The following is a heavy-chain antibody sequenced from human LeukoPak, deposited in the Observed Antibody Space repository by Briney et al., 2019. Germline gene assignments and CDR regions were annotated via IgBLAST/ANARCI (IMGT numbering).Heavy chain of an antibody. Sequence: GGSLRLSCAASGFTFSSYGMSWVRQAPGKGLEWVSAISGSGGSTYYADSVKGRFTISRDNSKNTLYLQMNSLRAEDTAVYYCAKGDYYYYYYMDVWGKGTTVTVSS. V-gene: IGHV3-23*01. CDR2: ISGSGGST. CDR3: AKGDYYYYYYMDV. CDR1: GFTFSSYG. J-gene: IGHJ6*03.